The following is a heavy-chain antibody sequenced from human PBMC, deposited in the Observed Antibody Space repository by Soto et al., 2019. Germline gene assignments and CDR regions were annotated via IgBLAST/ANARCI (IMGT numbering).Heavy chain of an antibody. V-gene: IGHV3-11*05. CDR2: ISSSSSDT. D-gene: IGHD6-19*01. J-gene: IGHJ6*02. CDR1: GFTFSDYY. Sequence: AGGSLRLSCAASGFTFSDYYMTWIRQAPGKGLEWVSYISSSSSDTNYGDSVKGRFTTSRDNAKNSLYLQLDIVRAGDTAVYYCGRVGSNGWYVDVWGQGTTVTVSS. CDR3: GRVGSNGWYVDV.